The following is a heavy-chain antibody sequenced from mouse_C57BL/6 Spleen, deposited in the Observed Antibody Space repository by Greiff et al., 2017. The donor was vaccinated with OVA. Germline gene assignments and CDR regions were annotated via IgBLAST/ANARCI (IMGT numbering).Heavy chain of an antibody. CDR2: INPYNGGT. CDR3: AREGLYRDFDY. Sequence: EVKLQESGPVLVKPGASVKMSCKASGYTFTDYYMNWVKQSHGKSLEWIGVINPYNGGTSYNQKFKGKATLTVDKSSSTAYMELNSLTSEDSAVYYCAREGLYRDFDYWGQGTTLTVSS. D-gene: IGHD6-1*01. J-gene: IGHJ2*01. V-gene: IGHV1-19*01. CDR1: GYTFTDYY.